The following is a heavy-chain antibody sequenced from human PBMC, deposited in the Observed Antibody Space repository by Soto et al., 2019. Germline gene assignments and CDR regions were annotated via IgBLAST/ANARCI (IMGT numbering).Heavy chain of an antibody. Sequence: EVQLLESGGGLVQPGGSLRLSCAASGFSFVNYAMNWVRQAPGKGLEWVSGLSGSGTSTYYADSVKGRFTISRDNSRDTLFLQMNRLTADDTAVYYCAKATTNGGWFNTCDSWGQGALVTVSS. J-gene: IGHJ4*02. D-gene: IGHD6-19*01. CDR1: GFSFVNYA. V-gene: IGHV3-23*01. CDR2: LSGSGTST. CDR3: AKATTNGGWFNTCDS.